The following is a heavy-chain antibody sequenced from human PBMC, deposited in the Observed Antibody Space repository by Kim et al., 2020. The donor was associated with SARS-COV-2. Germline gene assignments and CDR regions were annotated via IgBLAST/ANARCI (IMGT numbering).Heavy chain of an antibody. Sequence: GGSLRLSCAASGFTFSSYWMHWVRQAPGKGLVWVSRINSDGSSTSYADSVKGRFTISRDNAKNTLYLQMNSLRAEDTAVYYCARDYDYVWGSYRLNWFDPWGQGTLVTVSS. CDR2: INSDGSST. CDR3: ARDYDYVWGSYRLNWFDP. CDR1: GFTFSSYW. D-gene: IGHD3-16*02. V-gene: IGHV3-74*01. J-gene: IGHJ5*02.